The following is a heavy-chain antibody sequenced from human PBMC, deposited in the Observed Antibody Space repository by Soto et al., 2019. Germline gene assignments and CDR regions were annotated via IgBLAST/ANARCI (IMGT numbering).Heavy chain of an antibody. Sequence: PGGSLRLSCAASGFTFSSYGMHWVRQAPGKGLEWVAVISYDGSNKYYADSVKGRFTISRDNSKNTLYLQMNSLRAEDTAVYYCAKDRGGSGYDVVSSYWGQGTLVTVSS. CDR2: ISYDGSNK. J-gene: IGHJ4*02. V-gene: IGHV3-30*18. CDR1: GFTFSSYG. D-gene: IGHD5-12*01. CDR3: AKDRGGSGYDVVSSY.